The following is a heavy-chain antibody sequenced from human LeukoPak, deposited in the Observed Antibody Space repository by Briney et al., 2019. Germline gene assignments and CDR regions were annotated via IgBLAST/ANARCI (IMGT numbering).Heavy chain of an antibody. J-gene: IGHJ6*02. CDR2: INDSGGST. CDR1: GFPFSSYA. CDR3: VRGYSFGPYGMDV. Sequence: GGSLRLSCSASGFPFSSYAMHWVRQAPGKGLEYVSAINDSGGSTYYADSVKGRFTISRDNSKNTLYLQMSSLRAEDTAVYFCVRGYSFGPYGMDVWGQGTTATVSS. D-gene: IGHD2-15*01. V-gene: IGHV3-64D*09.